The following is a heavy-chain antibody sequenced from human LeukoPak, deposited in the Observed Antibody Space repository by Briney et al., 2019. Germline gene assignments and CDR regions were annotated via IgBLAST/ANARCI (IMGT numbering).Heavy chain of an antibody. D-gene: IGHD2-2*01. J-gene: IGHJ4*02. CDR2: ISGSGGST. Sequence: PGGSLRLPCAASGFTFSSYAMSRVRQAPGKGLEWVSAISGSGGSTYYADSVKGRFTISRDNSKNTLYLQMNSLRAEDTAVYYCAKDLKRSVVPAAPPPMQPDYWGQGTLVTVSS. CDR1: GFTFSSYA. V-gene: IGHV3-23*01. CDR3: AKDLKRSVVPAAPPPMQPDY.